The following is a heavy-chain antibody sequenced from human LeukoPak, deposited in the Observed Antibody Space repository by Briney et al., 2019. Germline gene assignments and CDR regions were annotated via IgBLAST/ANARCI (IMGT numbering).Heavy chain of an antibody. D-gene: IGHD6-13*01. V-gene: IGHV1-3*01. CDR2: INAGNGNT. CDR1: GYTFTSYA. CDR3: AGNIAAAGTSQFGY. Sequence: ASVKVSCKASGYTFTSYAMHWVRRAPGQRLERMGWINAGNGNTKYSQKFQGRVTITRDTSASTAYMELSSLRSEDTAVYYCAGNIAAAGTSQFGYWGQGTLVTVSS. J-gene: IGHJ4*02.